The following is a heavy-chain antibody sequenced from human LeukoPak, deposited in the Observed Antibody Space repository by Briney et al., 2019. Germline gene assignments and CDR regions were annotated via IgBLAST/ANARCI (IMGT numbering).Heavy chain of an antibody. CDR3: ARAGVFLEMATIFDY. CDR1: GGTFSSYA. J-gene: IGHJ4*02. Sequence: GASVKVSCKASGGTFSSYAISWVRQAPGQGLEWMGGIIPIFGTANYAQKFQGRVTITADESTSTAYMELSSLRSEDTAVYYCARAGVFLEMATIFDYWGQGTLVTVSS. CDR2: IIPIFGTA. D-gene: IGHD5-24*01. V-gene: IGHV1-69*13.